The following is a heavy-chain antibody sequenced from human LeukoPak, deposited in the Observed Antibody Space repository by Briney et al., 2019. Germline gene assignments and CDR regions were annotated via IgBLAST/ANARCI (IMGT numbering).Heavy chain of an antibody. V-gene: IGHV3-21*01. CDR1: GFTFTNYN. Sequence: GGSLRLSCAASGFTFTNYNMNWVRQAPGKGLEWVSSITSGSRYIYYGDSVKGRFTISRDNAKNSLFLQMDSLRAEDTAVYYCARGRSEYYYGSGSSHWGQGTLVTVSS. CDR2: ITSGSRYI. D-gene: IGHD3-10*01. J-gene: IGHJ4*02. CDR3: ARGRSEYYYGSGSSH.